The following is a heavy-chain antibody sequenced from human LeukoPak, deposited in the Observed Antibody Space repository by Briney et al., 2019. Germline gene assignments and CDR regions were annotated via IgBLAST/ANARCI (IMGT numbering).Heavy chain of an antibody. CDR3: ARDKSTYMDV. V-gene: IGHV1-2*02. Sequence: ASVKXXXXXXXXTFTCCYXXWVRQAPXQGLDWFVWINPNSGATNYAQKFQATVTMTRDTSISTAYMELSRLRSDDTAVYYCARDKSTYMDVWGKGTTVTVSS. CDR1: XXTFTCCY. J-gene: IGHJ6*03. CDR2: INPNSGAT.